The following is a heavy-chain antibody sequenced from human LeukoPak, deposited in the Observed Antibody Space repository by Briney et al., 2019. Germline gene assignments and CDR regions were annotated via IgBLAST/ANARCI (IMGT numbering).Heavy chain of an antibody. CDR2: MYYSGST. Sequence: SETLSLTCTVSGGSIRSYSWSWIRQPPGKGLEWIGNMYYSGSTNYNPSLTSRVTISGDTSKTQVSLKLNSVTAADTAVYYCAGAPVGATSWCFDLWGRGTLVTVSS. CDR1: GGSIRSYS. J-gene: IGHJ2*01. V-gene: IGHV4-59*01. CDR3: AGAPVGATSWCFDL. D-gene: IGHD1-26*01.